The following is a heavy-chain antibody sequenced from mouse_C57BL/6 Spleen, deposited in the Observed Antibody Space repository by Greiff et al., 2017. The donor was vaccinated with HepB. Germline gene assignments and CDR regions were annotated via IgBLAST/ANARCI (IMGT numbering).Heavy chain of an antibody. CDR1: GYTFTSYW. CDR3: ARKDYDYDYFDY. D-gene: IGHD2-4*01. CDR2: IDPSDSET. J-gene: IGHJ2*01. Sequence: QVQLQQPGAELVRPGSSVKLSCKASGYTFTSYWMHWVKQRPIQGLEWIGNIDPSDSETHYNQKFKDKATLTVDKSSSTAYMQLSSLTSEDSAVYYCARKDYDYDYFDYWGQGTTLTVSS. V-gene: IGHV1-52*01.